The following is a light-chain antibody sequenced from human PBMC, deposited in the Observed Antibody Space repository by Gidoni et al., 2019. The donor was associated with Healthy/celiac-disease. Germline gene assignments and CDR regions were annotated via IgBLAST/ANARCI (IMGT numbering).Light chain of an antibody. Sequence: EIVLTQSPATLSLSPGERATLSCRASQSVSSDLAWYQQKPGQAPRLLIYDASNRATGIPARFSGSGSGTDFTLTISSLEPEDFAVYYCQQRSNWPPEATFGPGTKVDIK. CDR1: QSVSSD. CDR2: DAS. V-gene: IGKV3-11*01. CDR3: QQRSNWPPEAT. J-gene: IGKJ3*01.